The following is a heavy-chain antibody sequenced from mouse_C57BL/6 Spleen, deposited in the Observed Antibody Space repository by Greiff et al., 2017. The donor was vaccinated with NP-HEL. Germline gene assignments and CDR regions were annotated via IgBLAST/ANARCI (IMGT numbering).Heavy chain of an antibody. CDR3: GRGSDY. Sequence: QVQLQQPGAELVKPGASVKLSCKASGYTFTSYWMQWVKQRPGQGLEWIGEIDPSDSYTNYNQKFKGKATLTVDTSSSTAYMQLSSLTSEDSAVYYCGRGSDYWGQGTTLTVSS. J-gene: IGHJ2*01. CDR2: IDPSDSYT. V-gene: IGHV1-50*01. CDR1: GYTFTSYW.